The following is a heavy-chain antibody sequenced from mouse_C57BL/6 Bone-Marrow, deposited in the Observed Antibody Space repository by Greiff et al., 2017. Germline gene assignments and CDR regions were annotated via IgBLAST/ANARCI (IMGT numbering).Heavy chain of an antibody. D-gene: IGHD1-1*01. V-gene: IGHV1-81*01. J-gene: IGHJ2*01. Sequence: VQLQQSGAELARPGASVKLSCKASGYTFPSYGISWVKQRTGQGLEWIGEIYPRSGNTYYNEKFKGKATLTADKSSSTAYMELRSLTSEDSAVYFCARWNYGSSYENYWGQGTTLTVSS. CDR1: GYTFPSYG. CDR2: IYPRSGNT. CDR3: ARWNYGSSYENY.